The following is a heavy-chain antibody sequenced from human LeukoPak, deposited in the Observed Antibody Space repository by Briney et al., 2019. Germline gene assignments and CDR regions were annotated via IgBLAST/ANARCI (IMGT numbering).Heavy chain of an antibody. J-gene: IGHJ4*02. CDR2: IYYSGST. D-gene: IGHD6-13*01. CDR3: ARGSSWYVLAFDY. CDR1: GGSFSGYY. V-gene: IGHV4-31*11. Sequence: PSETLSLTCAVYGGSFSGYYWSWIRQHPGKGLEWIGYIYYSGSTYYNPSLKSRVTISVDTSKNQFSLKLSSVTAADTAVYYCARGSSWYVLAFDYWGQGTLVTVSS.